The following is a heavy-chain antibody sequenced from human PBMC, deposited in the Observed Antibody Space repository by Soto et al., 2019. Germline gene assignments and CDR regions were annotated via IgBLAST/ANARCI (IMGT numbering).Heavy chain of an antibody. CDR3: AKGGDRRYFDAGDY. CDR2: IVVGSGNT. V-gene: IGHV1-58*01. J-gene: IGHJ4*02. D-gene: IGHD3-9*01. Sequence: SVKVSCKASGFTFTSSAVQWVRQARGQRLEWIGWIVVGSGNTNYAQKFQERVTITRDMSTSTAYMELSSLRSEDTAVYYCAKGGDRRYFDAGDYWGQGTLVTVAS. CDR1: GFTFTSSA.